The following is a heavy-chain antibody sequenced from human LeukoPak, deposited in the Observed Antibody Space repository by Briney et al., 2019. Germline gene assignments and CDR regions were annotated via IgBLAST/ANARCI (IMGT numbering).Heavy chain of an antibody. CDR1: GGSFSGYY. CDR3: ARVMGQQLVRRWFDP. J-gene: IGHJ5*02. V-gene: IGHV4-34*01. Sequence: SETLSLTCAVYGGSFSGYYWSWIRQPPGKGLEWIGEINHSGSTNYNPSLKSRVTISVDTSKNQFSLKLSSVTAVDTAVYYCARVMGQQLVRRWFDPWGQGTLVTVSS. CDR2: INHSGST. D-gene: IGHD6-13*01.